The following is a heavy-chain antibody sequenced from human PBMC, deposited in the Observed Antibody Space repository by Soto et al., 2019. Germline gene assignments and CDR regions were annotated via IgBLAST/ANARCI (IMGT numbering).Heavy chain of an antibody. J-gene: IGHJ4*02. D-gene: IGHD3-16*02. V-gene: IGHV3-48*03. CDR3: ASDRRYDYVWGSYRYSSAFDY. CDR1: GFTFSSYE. Sequence: SLRLSCAASGFTFSSYEMNWVRQAPGKGLEWVSYISSSGSTIYYADSVKGRFTISRDNAKNSLYLQMNSLRAEDTAVYYCASDRRYDYVWGSYRYSSAFDYWGQGTLVTVSS. CDR2: ISSSGSTI.